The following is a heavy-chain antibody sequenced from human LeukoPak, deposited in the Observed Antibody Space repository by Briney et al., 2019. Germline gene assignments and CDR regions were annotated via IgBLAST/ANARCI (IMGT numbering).Heavy chain of an antibody. CDR1: GFTFSSSA. J-gene: IGHJ4*02. V-gene: IGHV3-30*18. CDR3: AKVGSGNDYY. D-gene: IGHD5-12*01. CDR2: ISNDESNK. Sequence: GGSLRLSCAASGFTFSSSAMHRVRQPPGKGPEWVTVISNDESNKYYADSVKGRFTISRDNSKNMLYLQMNSLRTEDTAVYYCAKVGSGNDYYWGQGTLVTVSS.